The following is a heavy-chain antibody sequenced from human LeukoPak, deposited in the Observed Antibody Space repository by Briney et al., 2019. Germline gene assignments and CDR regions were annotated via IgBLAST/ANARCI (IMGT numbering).Heavy chain of an antibody. D-gene: IGHD2-2*03. Sequence: PGRSLRLSCTASGFTFGDYAMSWVRQAPGKGLEWVGFIRCKAYGGTTEYAASVKGRFTISRDDSKSIAYLQMNSLKTEDTAVYYCTRVPGYCSSTRCNNWFDPWAREPWSPSTQ. V-gene: IGHV3-49*04. CDR1: GFTFGDYA. J-gene: IGHJ5*02. CDR2: IRCKAYGGTT. CDR3: TRVPGYCSSTRCNNWFDP.